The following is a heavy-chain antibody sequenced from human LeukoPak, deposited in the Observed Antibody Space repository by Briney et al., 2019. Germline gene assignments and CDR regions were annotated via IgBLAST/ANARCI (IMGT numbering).Heavy chain of an antibody. CDR2: IYHSGTT. J-gene: IGHJ4*02. CDR3: ARTGYCSGGSCYSDY. CDR1: AYSISSGYY. D-gene: IGHD2-15*01. Sequence: KTSETLSLTCAVSAYSISSGYYWPWIRQPPGKGLEWIGSIYHSGTTYYNPSLKSRVTISVDTSKNQFSLKLSSVTAADTAVYYCARTGYCSGGSCYSDYWGQGTLVTVSS. V-gene: IGHV4-38-2*01.